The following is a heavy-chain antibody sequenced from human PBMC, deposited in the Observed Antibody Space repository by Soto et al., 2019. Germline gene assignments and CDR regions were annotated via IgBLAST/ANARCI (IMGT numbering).Heavy chain of an antibody. J-gene: IGHJ6*02. V-gene: IGHV3-23*01. CDR2: ISGSGGNA. CDR1: GFTFSSYA. Sequence: EVQLLESGGGLVQPGGSLRLSCAASGFTFSSYAMSWVRQAPGKGLEWVSSISGSGGNAYYADSVKGRFSISRDNSKNTVRLEMNSLRADDTAVYYCAKDGASGSYPPYYYFGMDVWGQGTTVTVSS. D-gene: IGHD1-26*01. CDR3: AKDGASGSYPPYYYFGMDV.